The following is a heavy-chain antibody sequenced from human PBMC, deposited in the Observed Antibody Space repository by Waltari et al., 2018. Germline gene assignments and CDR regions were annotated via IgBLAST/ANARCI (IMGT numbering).Heavy chain of an antibody. J-gene: IGHJ4*02. CDR2: FDPEDGET. V-gene: IGHV1-24*01. CDR1: GYTLTELS. CDR3: ATVGLNYDMLTGDDY. Sequence: QVQLVQSGAEVKKPGASVKVSCTVSGYTLTELSMHWVRQAPGKGLEWMGGFDPEDGETIYEQKFQGRVTMTEDTSTDNAYRELSSLRSEDTAVYYCATVGLNYDMLTGDDYWGQGTLVTVSS. D-gene: IGHD3-9*01.